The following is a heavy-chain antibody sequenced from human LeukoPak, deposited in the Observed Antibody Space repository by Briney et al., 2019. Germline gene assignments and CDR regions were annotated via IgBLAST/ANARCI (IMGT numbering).Heavy chain of an antibody. CDR1: GFTFDDYA. D-gene: IGHD2-15*01. J-gene: IGHJ3*02. CDR3: AKVYLPYCSGGSCYHGAFDI. Sequence: GGSLRLSCAASGFTFDDYAMHWVRQAPGKGLEWVSGISWNSGSIGYADSVKGRFTISRDNAKNSLYLQMSSLRAEDTALYYCAKVYLPYCSGGSCYHGAFDIWGQGTMVTVSS. V-gene: IGHV3-9*01. CDR2: ISWNSGSI.